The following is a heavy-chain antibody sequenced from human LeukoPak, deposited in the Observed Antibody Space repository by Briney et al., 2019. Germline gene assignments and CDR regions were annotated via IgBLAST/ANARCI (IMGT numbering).Heavy chain of an antibody. Sequence: SETLSLTCTVSGGSISSNSNYWAWIRQPPGRGLEWIGSISYGGSTYYSPSLESRVTISVDTSKNQLSLKLSSVTAADTAVYHCVRLQPNTGEWAFDIWGQGTMVSVSS. CDR2: ISYGGST. J-gene: IGHJ3*02. CDR1: GGSISSNSNY. V-gene: IGHV4-39*07. D-gene: IGHD1-1*01. CDR3: VRLQPNTGEWAFDI.